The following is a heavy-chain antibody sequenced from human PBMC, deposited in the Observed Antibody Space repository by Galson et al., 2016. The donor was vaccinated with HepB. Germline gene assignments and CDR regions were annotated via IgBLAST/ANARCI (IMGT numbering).Heavy chain of an antibody. D-gene: IGHD3-3*01. CDR1: GFTLNSYA. V-gene: IGHV3-30-3*01. Sequence: SLRLSCAASGFTLNSYAMHWVRRAPGKGLEWVAVISYDGSNKYYADSVKGRFTISRDNSKNMVYLQMNSLRVEDTAIYYCAKDLFAVTDWGQGTLVTVSS. CDR2: ISYDGSNK. CDR3: AKDLFAVTD. J-gene: IGHJ4*02.